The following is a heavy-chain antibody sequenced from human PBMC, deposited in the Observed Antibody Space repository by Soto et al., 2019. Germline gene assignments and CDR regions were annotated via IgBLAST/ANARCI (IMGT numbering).Heavy chain of an antibody. D-gene: IGHD4-17*01. J-gene: IGHJ4*02. V-gene: IGHV3-7*01. CDR3: ASQRNYGDYDY. CDR2: VKQDGSVT. CDR1: GFTFTNYW. Sequence: SLRLSCAASGFTFTNYWMSWVRQAPGKGLEWVGNVKQDGSVTYYADSVRGRFIISRDNARNSVYLQMSSLTAEDTAVYYCASQRNYGDYDYWGQGTLVTVSS.